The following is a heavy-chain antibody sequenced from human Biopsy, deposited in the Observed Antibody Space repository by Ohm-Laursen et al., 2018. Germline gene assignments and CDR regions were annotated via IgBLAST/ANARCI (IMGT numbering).Heavy chain of an antibody. CDR1: GLSFSTYG. D-gene: IGHD5-18*01. V-gene: IGHV3-30*02. J-gene: IGHJ6*02. Sequence: SLRLSCAASGLSFSTYGMHWVRQAPGKGLEWVAFIFYDGSNTYYADSVKGRFTISRDNSRDTLYLQMSSLRAKDTAVYYCAKDRYNYTPIGGFSMDVWGQGTTVTVSS. CDR3: AKDRYNYTPIGGFSMDV. CDR2: IFYDGSNT.